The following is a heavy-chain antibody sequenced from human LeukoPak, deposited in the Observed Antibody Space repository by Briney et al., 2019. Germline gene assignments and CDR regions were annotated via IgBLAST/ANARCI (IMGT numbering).Heavy chain of an antibody. J-gene: IGHJ4*02. Sequence: GGSLRLSCAASGLTFSSYSMNWVRQAPGKGLEWVSSISSSSSYIYYADSVKGRFTISRDNAKNSLYLQMNSLRAEDTAVYYCAKEGAYGDYVDYWGQGTLVTVSS. D-gene: IGHD4-17*01. CDR1: GLTFSSYS. CDR2: ISSSSSYI. CDR3: AKEGAYGDYVDY. V-gene: IGHV3-21*04.